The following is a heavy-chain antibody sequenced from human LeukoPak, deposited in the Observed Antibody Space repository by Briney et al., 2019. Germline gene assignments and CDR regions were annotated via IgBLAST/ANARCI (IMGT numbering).Heavy chain of an antibody. J-gene: IGHJ4*02. CDR2: IYHSGST. V-gene: IGHV4-59*01. Sequence: SETLSLTCTVSGSSISRYYWSWLRQPPGKGLEWMGYIYHSGSTNYSPSLKSRVTISLDTSKNQFSLNLSSVTAADTAVYYCARDRPYYFGSGSYYDGFDSSGQGTLVTVSS. CDR3: ARDRPYYFGSGSYYDGFDS. D-gene: IGHD3-10*01. CDR1: GSSISRYY.